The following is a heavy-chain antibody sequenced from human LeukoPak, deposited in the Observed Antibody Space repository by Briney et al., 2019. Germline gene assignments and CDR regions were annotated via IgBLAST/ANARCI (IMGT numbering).Heavy chain of an antibody. CDR1: GYTFTSYY. Sequence: ASVKVSCKASGYTFTSYYMHWVRQAPGQGLEWMGWISAYNGNTNYAQKLQGRVTMTTDTSTSTAYMELRSLRSDDTAVYYCARDFRSPPTYYYYGMDVWGQGTTVTVSS. J-gene: IGHJ6*02. V-gene: IGHV1-18*04. CDR2: ISAYNGNT. CDR3: ARDFRSPPTYYYYGMDV.